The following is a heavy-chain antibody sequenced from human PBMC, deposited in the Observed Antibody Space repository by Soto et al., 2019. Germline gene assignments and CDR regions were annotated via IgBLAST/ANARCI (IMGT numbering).Heavy chain of an antibody. CDR3: VSWVSAHFDY. V-gene: IGHV3-23*01. J-gene: IGHJ4*01. Sequence: GGSLRLSCTASGLNLDSPYSHGLTWVRQSPGMGPEWVSTISSNGFNTHYAESVQGRFTSSKDASRNTVHLHMNSLRADDTATYFCVSWVSAHFDYWGHGTPVTVSS. CDR1: GLNLDSPYSHG. CDR2: ISSNGFNT. D-gene: IGHD2-8*01.